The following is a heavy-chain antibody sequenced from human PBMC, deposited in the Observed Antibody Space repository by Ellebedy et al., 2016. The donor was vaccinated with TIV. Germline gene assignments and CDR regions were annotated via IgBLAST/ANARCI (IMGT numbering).Heavy chain of an antibody. CDR1: GYSFTSYW. CDR3: ARQAVLTPQYYYGMDV. CDR2: IDPSDSYT. V-gene: IGHV5-10-1*01. D-gene: IGHD3-10*01. Sequence: GESLKISCKGSGYSFTSYWISWVRQMPGKGLEWLGRIDPSDSYTNYSPSFQGHVTISADKSISTAYLQWSSRKASDTAMYYCARQAVLTPQYYYGMDVWGQGTTVTVSS. J-gene: IGHJ6*02.